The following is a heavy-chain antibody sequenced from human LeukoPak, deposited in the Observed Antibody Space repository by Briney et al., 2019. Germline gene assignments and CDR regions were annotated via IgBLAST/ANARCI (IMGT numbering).Heavy chain of an antibody. D-gene: IGHD2-2*01. V-gene: IGHV4-39*07. J-gene: IGHJ4*02. CDR1: GGSISSGGYY. CDR2: IYHSGTT. CDR3: ARMPQVVPVSYYFDY. Sequence: SETLSLTCTVSGGSISSGGYYWGWIRQTPGKGLEWIGSIYHSGTTYYNPSLRSRVTISVDTSKNQFSLKVNSVTAADTAVFYCARMPQVVPVSYYFDYWGQGTLVTVSS.